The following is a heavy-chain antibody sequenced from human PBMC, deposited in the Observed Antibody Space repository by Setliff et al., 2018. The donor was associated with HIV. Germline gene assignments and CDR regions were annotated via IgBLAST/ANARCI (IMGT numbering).Heavy chain of an antibody. CDR2: IHYNEKT. CDR1: GGSASNSRYY. D-gene: IGHD3-22*01. J-gene: IGHJ5*02. Sequence: SETLSLTCTVSGGSASNSRYYWAWIRQPPGKRLEYIGSIHYNEKTYYNPSLKSRVTISIDTSKNQFSLNLTSVTAADTAVYYCASRVYYYDSNNFLREEGFDPWGQGTLVTVS. CDR3: ASRVYYYDSNNFLREEGFDP. V-gene: IGHV4-39*01.